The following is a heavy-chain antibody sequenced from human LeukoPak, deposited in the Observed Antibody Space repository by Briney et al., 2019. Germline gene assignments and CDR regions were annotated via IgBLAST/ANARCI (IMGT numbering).Heavy chain of an antibody. CDR3: ASGYRSGPICA. V-gene: IGHV3-48*01. J-gene: IGHJ4*02. CDR1: GFTFSIYG. D-gene: IGHD3-16*02. Sequence: GGSLRLSCAASGFTFSIYGISWVRQAPGKGLEWVSYISSSGSNSYHADSVKGRFSISRDNPKNSPYLQMNSLRAEDTAMYFCASGYRSGPICAWGQGTLVTVSS. CDR2: ISSSGSNS.